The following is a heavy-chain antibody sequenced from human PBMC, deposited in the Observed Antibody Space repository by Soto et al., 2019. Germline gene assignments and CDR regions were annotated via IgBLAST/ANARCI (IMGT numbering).Heavy chain of an antibody. CDR1: GYTFTSYG. D-gene: IGHD2-21*02. Sequence: QVQLVQSGAEVKKPGASVKVSCKASGYTFTSYGISWVRQAPGQGLEWMGWISAHNGNTNYAQKLQGRVTMTTDTSTSTAYMELRSLRSDDTAVYYCARAAYCGGDCYSDFDYWGQGTLVTVSS. CDR3: ARAAYCGGDCYSDFDY. J-gene: IGHJ4*02. CDR2: ISAHNGNT. V-gene: IGHV1-18*04.